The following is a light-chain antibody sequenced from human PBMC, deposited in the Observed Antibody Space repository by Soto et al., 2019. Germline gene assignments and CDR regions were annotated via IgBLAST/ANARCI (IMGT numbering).Light chain of an antibody. CDR3: SSYTSSSTQAVV. Sequence: QSALTQPASVSGSPGQSITISCTGTSRDVGGYNYVSWYHQHPGKAPKLMTYDVSNRPSGVSNRFSGSKSGNTASLTISGLQAEDEADYYCSSYTSSSTQAVVFGGGTKLTVL. J-gene: IGLJ2*01. V-gene: IGLV2-14*01. CDR2: DVS. CDR1: SRDVGGYNY.